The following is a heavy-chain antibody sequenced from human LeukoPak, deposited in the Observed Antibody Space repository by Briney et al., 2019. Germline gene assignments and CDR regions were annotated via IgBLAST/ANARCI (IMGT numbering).Heavy chain of an antibody. D-gene: IGHD3-16*01. CDR1: GFTFDDYA. V-gene: IGHV3-9*03. Sequence: GGSLRLSCAASGFTFDDYAMHWVRQAPGKGLEWVSGISWNSGSIGYADSVKGRFTISRDNAKNSLYLQMNSLRAEDMALYYCAKDATPGGEDYFDYWGQGTLVTVSS. CDR3: AKDATPGGEDYFDY. J-gene: IGHJ4*02. CDR2: ISWNSGSI.